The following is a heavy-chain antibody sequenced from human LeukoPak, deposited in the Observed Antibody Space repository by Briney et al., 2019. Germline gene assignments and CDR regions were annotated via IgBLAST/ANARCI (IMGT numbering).Heavy chain of an antibody. CDR3: AGGAAPGVF. J-gene: IGHJ4*02. CDR2: INQSGTT. V-gene: IGHV4-34*01. Sequence: PSETLSLTCAVYGGSFSDYYWNWIRQPPGKGLEWIGEINQSGTTNYNPSLKSRLTISLDTSKNHLVLKLTSATAADTALYYCAGGAAPGVFWGQGILVTVSA. D-gene: IGHD3-10*01. CDR1: GGSFSDYY.